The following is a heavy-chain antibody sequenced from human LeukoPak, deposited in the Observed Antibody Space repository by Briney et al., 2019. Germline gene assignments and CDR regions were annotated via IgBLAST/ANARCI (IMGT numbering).Heavy chain of an antibody. CDR3: ASLSGVPEY. Sequence: GGSLRLSCAASGFTFSSYWMHWVRQAPGKGLVWVSRINSDGSSTSYADSVKGRFTISRDNAKNSVSLQMNGLRVEDTAMYFCASLSGVPEYWGQGTLVTVPS. J-gene: IGHJ1*01. D-gene: IGHD7-27*01. CDR1: GFTFSSYW. CDR2: INSDGSST. V-gene: IGHV3-74*01.